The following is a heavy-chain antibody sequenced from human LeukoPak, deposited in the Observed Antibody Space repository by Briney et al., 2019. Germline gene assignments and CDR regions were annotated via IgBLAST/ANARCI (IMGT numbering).Heavy chain of an antibody. V-gene: IGHV4-34*01. D-gene: IGHD6-13*01. CDR3: ARGPPPRIAAAGRYNWFDP. J-gene: IGHJ5*02. CDR2: INHSGST. Sequence: SETLSLTCAVYGGSFSGYDWSWIRQPPGKGLEWIGEINHSGSTNYNPSLKSRVTISVDTSKNQFSLKLSSVTAADTAVYYCARGPPPRIAAAGRYNWFDPWGQGTLVTVSS. CDR1: GGSFSGYD.